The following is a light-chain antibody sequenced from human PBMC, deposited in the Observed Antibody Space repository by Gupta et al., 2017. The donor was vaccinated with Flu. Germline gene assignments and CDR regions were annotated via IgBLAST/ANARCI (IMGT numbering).Light chain of an antibody. CDR3: LQYSSYPLT. CDR1: QDIKTY. CDR2: AAS. V-gene: IGKV1-16*02. J-gene: IGKJ4*01. Sequence: PSSLSASVGDRVTITCRASQDIKTYLAWFRQRPGAAPKSLIYAASTLQSGVPSKFSGSGSGTDFTLTISSLQPDDSATYYCLQYSSYPLTFGGGTKLEI.